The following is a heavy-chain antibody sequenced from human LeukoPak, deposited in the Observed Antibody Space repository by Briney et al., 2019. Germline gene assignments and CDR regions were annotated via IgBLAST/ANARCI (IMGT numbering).Heavy chain of an antibody. V-gene: IGHV1-46*01. CDR1: GYTFTSYY. D-gene: IGHD3-22*01. J-gene: IGHJ6*02. Sequence: ASVKVSRKASGYTFTSYYMHWVRQAPGQGLEWMGIINPSGGSTSYAQKFQGRVTMTRDTSTSTVYMELSSLRSEDTAVYYCARVGHYYDSSGFISYYYGMDVWGQGTTVTVSS. CDR2: INPSGGST. CDR3: ARVGHYYDSSGFISYYYGMDV.